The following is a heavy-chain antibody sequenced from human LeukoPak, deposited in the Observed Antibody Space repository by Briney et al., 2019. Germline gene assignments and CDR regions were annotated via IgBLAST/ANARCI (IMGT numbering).Heavy chain of an antibody. J-gene: IGHJ4*02. CDR2: INSDGSST. Sequence: GGSLRLSCEASGFTVSSNYMSWVRQAPGKGLVWVSRINSDGSSTSYADSVKGRFTISRDNAKNTLYLQMNSLRAEDTAVYYCARDRGYYGSGSLYDWRQGTLVTVSS. CDR1: GFTVSSNY. D-gene: IGHD3-10*01. CDR3: ARDRGYYGSGSLYD. V-gene: IGHV3-74*01.